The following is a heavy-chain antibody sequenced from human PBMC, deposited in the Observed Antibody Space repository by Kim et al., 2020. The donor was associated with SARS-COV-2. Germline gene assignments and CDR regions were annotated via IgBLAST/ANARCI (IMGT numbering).Heavy chain of an antibody. CDR2: ISAYNGNT. D-gene: IGHD2-15*01. Sequence: ASVKVSCKASGYTFTSYGISWVRQAPGQGLEWMGWISAYNGNTNYAQKLQGRVTMTTDTSTSTAYMELRSLRSDDTAVYYCARRYCSGGSCYSGVWFDPWGQGTLVTVSS. J-gene: IGHJ5*02. CDR1: GYTFTSYG. CDR3: ARRYCSGGSCYSGVWFDP. V-gene: IGHV1-18*01.